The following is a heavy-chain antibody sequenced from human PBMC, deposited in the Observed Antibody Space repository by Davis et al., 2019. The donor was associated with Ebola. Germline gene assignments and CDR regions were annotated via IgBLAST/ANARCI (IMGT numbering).Heavy chain of an antibody. J-gene: IGHJ6*04. D-gene: IGHD3-3*01. V-gene: IGHV3-30*02. CDR3: ARSGLSFGVVKYHYGMDV. Sequence: GGSLRLSCAASGFTFSSYGMHWVRQAPGKGLEWVAFIRYDGSNKYYADSVKGRFTISRDNSKKTMYLQMNSLRGEDTAVYYRARSGLSFGVVKYHYGMDVWGKGTTVTVSS. CDR2: IRYDGSNK. CDR1: GFTFSSYG.